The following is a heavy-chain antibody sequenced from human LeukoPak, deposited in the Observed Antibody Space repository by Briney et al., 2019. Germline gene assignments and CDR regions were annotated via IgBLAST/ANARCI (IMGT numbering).Heavy chain of an antibody. CDR2: IYSGGST. Sequence: GGSLRLSCAASGFSFSRSWMSWVRQAPGKGLEWVSVIYSGGSTYYADSVKGRFTISRHNSKNTLYLQMNSLRAEDTAVYYCARSPIRGIVDYWGQGTLVTVSS. D-gene: IGHD1-26*01. CDR3: ARSPIRGIVDY. V-gene: IGHV3-53*04. J-gene: IGHJ4*02. CDR1: GFSFSRSW.